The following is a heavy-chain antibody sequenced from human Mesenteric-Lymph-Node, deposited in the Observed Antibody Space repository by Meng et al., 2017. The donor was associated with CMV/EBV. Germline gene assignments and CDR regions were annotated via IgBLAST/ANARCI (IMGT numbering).Heavy chain of an antibody. CDR2: IYSGGNT. CDR1: GFTFSSCV. J-gene: IGHJ4*02. D-gene: IGHD4-17*01. CDR3: AKSPVGDYYLDY. Sequence: GGSLRLSCAASGFTFSSCVMNWVRQAPGKGLEWVSVIYSGGNTHYADSVKGRFTISRDNSKNTLYLQMNSLRAEDTAVYYCAKSPVGDYYLDYWGQGTLVTVSS. V-gene: IGHV3-23*03.